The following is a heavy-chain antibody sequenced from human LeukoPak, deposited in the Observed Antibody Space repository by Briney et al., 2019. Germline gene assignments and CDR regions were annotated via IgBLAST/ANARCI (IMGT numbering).Heavy chain of an antibody. CDR2: MNPNSGNT. J-gene: IGHJ3*02. V-gene: IGHV1-8*01. Sequence: ASVEVSCKASGYTFTSYDINWVRQATGQGREWMGWMNPNSGNTGYAQKFQGRVTMTRNTSISTAYMELSSLRSEDTAVYYCARARGGYRAFDIWGQGTMVTVSS. CDR3: ARARGGYRAFDI. CDR1: GYTFTSYD. D-gene: IGHD3-10*01.